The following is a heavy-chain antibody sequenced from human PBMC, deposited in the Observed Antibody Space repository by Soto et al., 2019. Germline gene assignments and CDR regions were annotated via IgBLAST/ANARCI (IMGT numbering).Heavy chain of an antibody. Sequence: QLQLQESGPGLVKPSETLSLTCTVSGGSISSSSYYWGWIRQPPGKGLEWIGSIYYSGSTYYNPSLKSRVTISVDTSKNQFSLKLSSVTAADTAVYYCVALSSSWYLGDYWGQGTLVTVSS. D-gene: IGHD6-13*01. CDR1: GGSISSSSYY. CDR2: IYYSGST. V-gene: IGHV4-39*01. J-gene: IGHJ4*02. CDR3: VALSSSWYLGDY.